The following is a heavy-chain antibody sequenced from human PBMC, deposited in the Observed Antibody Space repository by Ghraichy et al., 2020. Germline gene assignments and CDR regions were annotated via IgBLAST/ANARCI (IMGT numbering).Heavy chain of an antibody. CDR3: ARGSRVVRFYYYDGMDV. CDR1: EFTFSGYS. D-gene: IGHD4-23*01. J-gene: IGHJ6*02. CDR2: ITSSGRSK. V-gene: IGHV3-48*02. Sequence: GGSLRLTCVGSEFTFSGYSMNWVRQSPGKGLEWVSYITSSGRSKFYADSVKGRFTISRDNAQNSLYLQMNSLRDEDTAVYYCARGSRVVRFYYYDGMDVWGQGTTVTVSS.